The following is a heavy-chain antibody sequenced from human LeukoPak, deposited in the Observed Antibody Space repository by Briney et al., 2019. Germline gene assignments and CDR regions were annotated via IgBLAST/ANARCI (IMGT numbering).Heavy chain of an antibody. V-gene: IGHV4-34*01. CDR3: ARGPAGQGMVGAAKRDRKFTS. D-gene: IGHD1-26*01. CDR1: GGSFSGYY. CDR2: INHSGSN. Sequence: SETLSLTCAVYGGSFSGYYWSWIRQPPGRGLEWIGEINHSGSNNYNPSLKGRVTISVDTPKNQFSVKLSSVAATDTAVFYCARGPAGQGMVGAAKRDRKFTSGGQGTLVTVSP. J-gene: IGHJ4*02.